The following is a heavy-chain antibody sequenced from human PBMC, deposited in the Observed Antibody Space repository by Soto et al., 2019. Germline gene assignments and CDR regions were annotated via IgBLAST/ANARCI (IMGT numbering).Heavy chain of an antibody. CDR3: ARSRGRLYHPDFDX. Sequence: PSETLSLTCTVSGGSISSGDYYWSWIRQPPGEGLELIGYIYYSGSTYYNPSLKSRVTISVDTSKNQFYLKLSSVTAADPALYYCARSRGRLYHPDFDXWGQGTLVTVSX. CDR2: IYYSGST. J-gene: IGHJ4*02. D-gene: IGHD2-2*01. V-gene: IGHV4-30-4*01. CDR1: GGSISSGDYY.